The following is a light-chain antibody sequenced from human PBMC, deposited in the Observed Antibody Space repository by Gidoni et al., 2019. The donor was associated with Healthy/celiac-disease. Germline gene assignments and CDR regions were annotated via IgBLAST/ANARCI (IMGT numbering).Light chain of an antibody. CDR2: SNN. Sequence: QSVLTQPPSASGTPGHRVTISCSGSSSNIGSNYVYWYQQLPGTAPKLLIYSNNPRPLGVPDRVSCSKSGTSSSLAISGLRSEDEADYYCAAWDDSPPGVVFGGGTKLTVL. CDR3: AAWDDSPPGVV. J-gene: IGLJ2*01. CDR1: SSNIGSNY. V-gene: IGLV1-47*01.